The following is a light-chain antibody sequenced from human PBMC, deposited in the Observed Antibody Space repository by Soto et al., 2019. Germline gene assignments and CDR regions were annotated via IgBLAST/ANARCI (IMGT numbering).Light chain of an antibody. CDR2: NVN. CDR1: SSDVGSYDY. J-gene: IGLJ1*01. CDR3: SSYTSSSTLPYV. Sequence: QSALVQPPSVSGSPGQSVTISCTGTSSDVGSYDYVSWYQQHPGTVPKPMIYNVNTQPSGVPDRFSGSKSGNTASMTISGLQAEDEADYYCSSYTSSSTLPYVFGTGTKVTVL. V-gene: IGLV2-18*02.